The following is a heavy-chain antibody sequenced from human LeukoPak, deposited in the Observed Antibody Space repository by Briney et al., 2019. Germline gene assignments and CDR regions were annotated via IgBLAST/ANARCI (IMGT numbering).Heavy chain of an antibody. CDR3: ARAGGNSVGY. V-gene: IGHV3-21*01. Sequence: GGSLRLSCAASGFTFSSYSMIWVRQAPGKGLEWVSSISSSSSYIYYADSVKGRFTISRDNAKHSLYLQMNSLRAEDTAVYYCARAGGNSVGYWGQGTLVTVSS. CDR2: ISSSSSYI. J-gene: IGHJ4*02. CDR1: GFTFSSYS. D-gene: IGHD4-23*01.